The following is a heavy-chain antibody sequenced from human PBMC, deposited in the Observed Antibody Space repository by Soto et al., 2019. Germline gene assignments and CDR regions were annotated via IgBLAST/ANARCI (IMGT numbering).Heavy chain of an antibody. CDR2: ISYDGSNK. CDR1: GFTFSSYG. J-gene: IGHJ4*02. V-gene: IGHV3-30*18. Sequence: PGGSLRLSCAASGFTFSSYGMHWVRQAPGKGLEWVAVISYDGSNKYYXXSVKGRFTISRDNSKNTLYLQMNSLRAEDTAVYYCAKDHDYXXPNPGYFDYXGXGTLVTVSS. CDR3: AKDHDYXXPNPGYFDY. D-gene: IGHD4-17*01.